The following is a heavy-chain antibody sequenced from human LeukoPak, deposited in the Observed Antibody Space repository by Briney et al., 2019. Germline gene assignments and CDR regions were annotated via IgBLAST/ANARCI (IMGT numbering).Heavy chain of an antibody. CDR2: IYTSGST. D-gene: IGHD6-13*01. J-gene: IGHJ5*02. CDR1: GGSISSYY. V-gene: IGHV4-4*09. Sequence: SETLSFTCTVSGGSISSYYWSWIRQPPGKGLEWIGYIYTSGSTNYNPSLKSRVTISVDTSKNQFSLKLSSVTAADTAVYYCARLTYSSSWTPWFDPWGQGTLVTVSS. CDR3: ARLTYSSSWTPWFDP.